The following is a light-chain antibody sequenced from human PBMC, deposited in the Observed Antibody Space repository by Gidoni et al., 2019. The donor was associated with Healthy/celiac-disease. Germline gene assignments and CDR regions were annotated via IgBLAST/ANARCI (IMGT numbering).Light chain of an antibody. J-gene: IGLJ2*01. CDR1: SSDVGGYNY. CDR3: SSYTSSSTLEVV. Sequence: QSALTQPASVSGSPGQSLTISCTGTSSDVGGYNYVSWYQQHPGKAPKLMIYDVSNRPSGVSNRFSGSKSGNTASLTISGLQAEDEADYDCSSYTSSSTLEVVFGGGTKLTVL. V-gene: IGLV2-14*01. CDR2: DVS.